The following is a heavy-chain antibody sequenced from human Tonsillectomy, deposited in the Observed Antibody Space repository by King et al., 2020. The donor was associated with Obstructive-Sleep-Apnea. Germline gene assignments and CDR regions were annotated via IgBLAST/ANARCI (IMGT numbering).Heavy chain of an antibody. CDR3: ASLLIWFGDSKDYFDY. J-gene: IGHJ4*02. Sequence: VQLVESGGGLVKPGGSLRLSCAASGFTFSDYYMSWIRQAPGKGPEWVSYIGGSDDGISYADSVKGRFTISRDNAKNSVYLQMNSLRAEDTAVYYCASLLIWFGDSKDYFDYWGQGTPVIVSS. V-gene: IGHV3-11*01. D-gene: IGHD3-10*01. CDR1: GFTFSDYY. CDR2: IGGSDDGI.